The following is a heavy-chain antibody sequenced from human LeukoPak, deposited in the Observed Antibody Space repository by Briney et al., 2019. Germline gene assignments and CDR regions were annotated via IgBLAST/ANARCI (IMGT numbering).Heavy chain of an antibody. J-gene: IGHJ6*03. D-gene: IGHD2-2*01. Sequence: ASVKVSCKASGYTFTSYGISWVRQAPGQGLEWMGWISAYNGNTNYAQKPQGRVTMTTDTSTSTAYMELRSLRSDDTAVYYCTGGRGTSYDYYYMDVWGKGTTVTVSS. CDR1: GYTFTSYG. CDR2: ISAYNGNT. CDR3: TGGRGTSYDYYYMDV. V-gene: IGHV1-18*01.